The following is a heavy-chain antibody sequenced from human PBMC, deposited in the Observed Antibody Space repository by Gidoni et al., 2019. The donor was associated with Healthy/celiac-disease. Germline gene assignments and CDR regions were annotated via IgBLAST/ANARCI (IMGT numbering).Heavy chain of an antibody. CDR2: ISSIISYI. V-gene: IGHV3-21*01. J-gene: IGHJ4*02. CDR1: GFPFSSYN. D-gene: IGHD3-22*01. Sequence: EVQLVESGGGLVKPGGSLRLSCAASGFPFSSYNMNWVRQAPGKGLEWVSSISSIISYIYYADSVKGRFTISRDNAKNSLYLQMNSLRAEDTAVYYCARVGDYYDSSGYYYLRPFDYWGQGTLVTVSS. CDR3: ARVGDYYDSSGYYYLRPFDY.